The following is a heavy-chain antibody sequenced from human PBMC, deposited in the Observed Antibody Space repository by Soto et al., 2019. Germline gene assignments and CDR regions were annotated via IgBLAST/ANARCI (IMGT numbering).Heavy chain of an antibody. D-gene: IGHD3-10*01. CDR2: IYSGGNT. Sequence: PGGSLRLSCAASGFTFSSYSMNWVRQAPGKGLEWVSVIYSGGNTYYADSVKGRFTISRDNSKNTLYLQMNSLRAEDTAVYYCAIRVLITMVRGVITVLDYWGQGTLVTVSS. CDR1: GFTFSSYS. J-gene: IGHJ4*02. CDR3: AIRVLITMVRGVITVLDY. V-gene: IGHV3-66*04.